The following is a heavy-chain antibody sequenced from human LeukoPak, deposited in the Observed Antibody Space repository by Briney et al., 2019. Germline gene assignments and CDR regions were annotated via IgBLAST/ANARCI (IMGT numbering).Heavy chain of an antibody. Sequence: SQTLSLTCTVSGGSISRGDYYWSWIRQPPGKGLEWIGYIYYSGSTYYNPSLKSRLTMSVDTSKNQFSLKLSSVTAADTAVYYCARGRYSAGDNWFDPWGQGTLVTVSS. CDR3: ARGRYSAGDNWFDP. V-gene: IGHV4-30-4*01. D-gene: IGHD3-9*01. CDR1: GGSISRGDYY. CDR2: IYYSGST. J-gene: IGHJ5*02.